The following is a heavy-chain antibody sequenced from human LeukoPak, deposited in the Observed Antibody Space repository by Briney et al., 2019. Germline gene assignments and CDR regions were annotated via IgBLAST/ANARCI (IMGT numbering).Heavy chain of an antibody. V-gene: IGHV3-23*01. J-gene: IGHJ6*04. D-gene: IGHD3-10*02. CDR1: GFTFSRYA. CDR3: AELGITMIGGV. Sequence: PGRSLRLSCAASGFTFSRYAMNWVRQAPGKGLEWVSGISDSGGRTYYADDVKGRFTISRDNAKNSLYLQMNSLRAEDTAVYYCAELGITMIGGVWGKGTTVTISS. CDR2: ISDSGGRT.